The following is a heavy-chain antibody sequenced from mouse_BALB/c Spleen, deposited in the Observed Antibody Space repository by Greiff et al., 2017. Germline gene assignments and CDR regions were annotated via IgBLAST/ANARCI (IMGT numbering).Heavy chain of an antibody. J-gene: IGHJ3*01. V-gene: IGHV5-9-4*01. D-gene: IGHD6-1*01. Sequence: EVQRVESGGGLVKPGGSLKLSCAASGFTFSSYAMSWVRQSPEKRLEWVAEISSGGSYTYYPDTVTGRFTISRDNAKNTLYLEMSSLRSEDTAMYYCARANRFAYWGQGTLVTVSA. CDR2: ISSGGSYT. CDR3: ARANRFAY. CDR1: GFTFSSYA.